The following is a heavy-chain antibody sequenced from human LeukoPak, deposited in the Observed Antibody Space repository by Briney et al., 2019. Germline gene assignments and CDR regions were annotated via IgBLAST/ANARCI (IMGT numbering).Heavy chain of an antibody. J-gene: IGHJ4*02. CDR3: ASHSSSWQKIDY. CDR2: MNPNSGNT. V-gene: IGHV1-8*01. Sequence: LAASVKVSCKASGYTFTSYDINWVRQATGQGLEWMGWMNPNSGNTGYAQKFQGRVTMTRNTSISTAYMELSSLRSEDTAVYYCASHSSSWQKIDYWGQGTLVTVSS. D-gene: IGHD6-13*01. CDR1: GYTFTSYD.